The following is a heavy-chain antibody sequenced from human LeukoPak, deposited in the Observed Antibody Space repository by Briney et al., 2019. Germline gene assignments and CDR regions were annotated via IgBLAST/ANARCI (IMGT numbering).Heavy chain of an antibody. J-gene: IGHJ4*02. CDR1: GGSISSYY. Sequence: SSETLSLTCTVSGGSISSYYWSWIRQPPGKGLEWIGYIYYSGSTNYNPSLKSRVTISVDTSKNQFSLKLSSVTAADTAVYYCARVGAKNDFWSGYGSFDYWGQGTLVTVSS. V-gene: IGHV4-59*01. D-gene: IGHD3-3*01. CDR2: IYYSGST. CDR3: ARVGAKNDFWSGYGSFDY.